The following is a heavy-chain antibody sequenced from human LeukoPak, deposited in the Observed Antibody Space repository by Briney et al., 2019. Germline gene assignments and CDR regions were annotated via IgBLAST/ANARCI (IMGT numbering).Heavy chain of an antibody. J-gene: IGHJ4*02. CDR1: GGSISSGGYY. Sequence: SQTLSLTCTVSGGSISSGGYYWSWIRQHPGKGLEWIGYIYYSGSTYYNPSLKSRLTISVDTSKNQFSLKLSSVTAVDTAVYYCARGRLGGSGSYYNVLDYWGQGTLVTVSS. CDR3: ARGRLGGSGSYYNVLDY. CDR2: IYYSGST. V-gene: IGHV4-31*03. D-gene: IGHD3-10*01.